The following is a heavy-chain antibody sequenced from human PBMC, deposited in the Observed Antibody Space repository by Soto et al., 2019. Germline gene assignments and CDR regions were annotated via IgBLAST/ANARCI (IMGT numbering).Heavy chain of an antibody. J-gene: IGHJ3*02. CDR1: GFTFGNYA. V-gene: IGHV3-23*01. CDR2: ISGGGDGT. D-gene: IGHD2-15*01. Sequence: EVQLLESGGGLVQPGGSLRLSCAASGFTFGNYAMIWVRQAPGKGLEWVSTISGGGDGTYYADSVRGRFTISRENSGNTVYLQMNSRRAEDTAVYYCAKKGLGSLATYCSTGDCHYAFDIWGQGTMVTVSS. CDR3: AKKGLGSLATYCSTGDCHYAFDI.